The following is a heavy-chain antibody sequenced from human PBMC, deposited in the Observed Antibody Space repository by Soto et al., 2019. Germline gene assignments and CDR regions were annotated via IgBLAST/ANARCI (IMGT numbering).Heavy chain of an antibody. Sequence: PGGSLRLSCAASGFTFSSYAMSWVRQAPGKGLEWVSAISGSGGSTYYADSVKGRFTIPRDNSKNTLYLQMNSLRAEDTAVYYCAKDYLFWSSRWGVQFDYWGQGTLVTVSS. CDR2: ISGSGGST. CDR3: AKDYLFWSSRWGVQFDY. D-gene: IGHD3-3*01. J-gene: IGHJ4*02. V-gene: IGHV3-23*01. CDR1: GFTFSSYA.